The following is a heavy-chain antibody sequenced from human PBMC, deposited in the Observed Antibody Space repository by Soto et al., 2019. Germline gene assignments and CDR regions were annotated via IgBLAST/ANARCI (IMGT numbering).Heavy chain of an antibody. CDR2: IYPGDSDT. CDR3: ARREDHSSGYYIYNY. V-gene: IGHV5-51*01. Sequence: GESLKISCKGSGYSFPSYWIGWVRQMPGKGLEWMGIIYPGDSDTRYSPSFQGQVTISADKSISTAFLQWSSLKASDTAMYYCARREDHSSGYYIYNYWGQGTLVTVSS. J-gene: IGHJ4*02. CDR1: GYSFPSYW. D-gene: IGHD3-22*01.